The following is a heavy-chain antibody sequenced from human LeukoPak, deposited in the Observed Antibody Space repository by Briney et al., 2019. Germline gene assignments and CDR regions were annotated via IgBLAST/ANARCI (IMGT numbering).Heavy chain of an antibody. D-gene: IGHD3-16*01. J-gene: IGHJ4*02. CDR2: IKGDETST. CDR3: AMGFRSAYSWDS. CDR1: GFTFSSYY. Sequence: GGSLRLSCAASGFTFSSYYMFWVRQAPGKGLAWVSTIKGDETSTKYADSVRGRFTVSRDNARNTLYLQLNSLRAEDTAIYYCAMGFRSAYSWDSWGQGTLVTVSS. V-gene: IGHV3-74*03.